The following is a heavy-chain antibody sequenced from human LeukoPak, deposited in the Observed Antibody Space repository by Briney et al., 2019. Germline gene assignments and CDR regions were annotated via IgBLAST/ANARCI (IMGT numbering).Heavy chain of an antibody. CDR3: ARDADTYSSSDYYYYYYMDV. CDR2: IYSSGRT. Sequence: PSETLSLTCTVSGGSIRGDYWSWIRQPPGKGLECIGYIYSSGRTNYNPSLKSRVTMSVDTSKNQFSLKLSSVTAADTAVYYCARDADTYSSSDYYYYYYMDVWGKGTTVTVSS. J-gene: IGHJ6*03. V-gene: IGHV4-59*12. D-gene: IGHD6-6*01. CDR1: GGSIRGDY.